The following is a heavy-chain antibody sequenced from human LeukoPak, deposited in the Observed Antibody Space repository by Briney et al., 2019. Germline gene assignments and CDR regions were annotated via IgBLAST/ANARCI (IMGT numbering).Heavy chain of an antibody. CDR2: FDPEDGET. V-gene: IGHV1-24*01. CDR3: ATGAYYGSGSYYMWKAYFDY. J-gene: IGHJ4*02. CDR1: GYTLTELS. D-gene: IGHD3-10*01. Sequence: ASVKVSCKVSGYTLTELSMHWVRQAPGKGLEWRGGFDPEDGETIYAPKFQGRVTMTEDTSTDTAYMELSSLRSEDTAVYYCATGAYYGSGSYYMWKAYFDYWGQGTLVTVSS.